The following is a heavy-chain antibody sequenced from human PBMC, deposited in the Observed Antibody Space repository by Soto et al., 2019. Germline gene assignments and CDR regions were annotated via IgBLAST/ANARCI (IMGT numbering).Heavy chain of an antibody. Sequence: GXSVKVSCKASGYPFTDYHRHWVRQAPGQGLEFMGWINTNNGGAGSAQQFQGRVTVTRDTSITTVYMELSNLRSDDTAVYYCAREVGSDSPQPSYNWFGACGQRTLVTVSS. J-gene: IGHJ5*01. V-gene: IGHV1-2*02. CDR3: AREVGSDSPQPSYNWFGA. CDR2: INTNNGGA. CDR1: GYPFTDYH. D-gene: IGHD6-25*01.